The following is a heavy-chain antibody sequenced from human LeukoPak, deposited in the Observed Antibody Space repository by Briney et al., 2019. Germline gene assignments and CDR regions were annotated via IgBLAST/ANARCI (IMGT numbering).Heavy chain of an antibody. Sequence: GGSLRLSCVASGFTVSRNYMNWVRQAPGKGLEWVSYISSSGSTIYYADSVKGRFTISRDNAKNSLYLQMNSLRAEDTAVYYCAELGITTIGGVWGKGTTVTISS. D-gene: IGHD3-10*02. CDR1: GFTVSRNY. J-gene: IGHJ6*04. V-gene: IGHV3-48*03. CDR3: AELGITTIGGV. CDR2: ISSSGSTI.